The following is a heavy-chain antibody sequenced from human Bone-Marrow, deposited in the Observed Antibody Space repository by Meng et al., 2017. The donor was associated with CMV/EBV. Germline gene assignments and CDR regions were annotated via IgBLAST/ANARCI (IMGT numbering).Heavy chain of an antibody. V-gene: IGHV3-74*01. D-gene: IGHD2-2*01. CDR1: GFTFNNHW. J-gene: IGHJ6*02. Sequence: GGSLRLSCAASGFTFNNHWMHWVRQAPGKGLLWVSRIDSDGSSTSCADSVKGRFTISRDNAKNTLYLQMNSLRAEDTAVYYCARGEHCSSTSCYPHYYGMDVWGQGTTVTVS. CDR3: ARGEHCSSTSCYPHYYGMDV. CDR2: IDSDGSST.